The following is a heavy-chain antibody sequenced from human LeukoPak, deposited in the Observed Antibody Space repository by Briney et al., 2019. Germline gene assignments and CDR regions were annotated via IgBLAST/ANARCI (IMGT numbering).Heavy chain of an antibody. J-gene: IGHJ5*02. V-gene: IGHV3-74*01. CDR2: INSDGSNT. CDR3: ARSPWGGNWFDP. D-gene: IGHD7-27*01. Sequence: GGSLRLSCVASGFTFSSYWMHWVRQAPGKGLVWVSRINSDGSNTIYTEFVRGRFTISRDNAKNTMYLQMNSLRAEDTAVYYCARSPWGGNWFDPWGQGTLVTVSS. CDR1: GFTFSSYW.